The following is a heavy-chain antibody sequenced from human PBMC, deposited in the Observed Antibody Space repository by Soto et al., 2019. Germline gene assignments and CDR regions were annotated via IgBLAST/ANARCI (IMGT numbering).Heavy chain of an antibody. CDR2: INHSGST. CDR3: ARGYGDYDYYYYYMDV. J-gene: IGHJ6*03. D-gene: IGHD4-17*01. CDR1: GGSFSGYY. Sequence: SETLSLTCAVYGGSFSGYYWSWIRQPPGKGLEWIGEINHSGSTNYNPSLKSRVTISVDTSKNQFSLKLSSVTAADTAVYYCARGYGDYDYYYYYMDVWGKGTTVTVS. V-gene: IGHV4-34*01.